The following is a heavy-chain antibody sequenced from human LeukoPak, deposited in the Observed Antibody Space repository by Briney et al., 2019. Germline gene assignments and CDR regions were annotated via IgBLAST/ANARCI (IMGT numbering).Heavy chain of an antibody. D-gene: IGHD6-13*01. CDR3: ARDVYSSSSYYMDV. Sequence: SETLSLTCTVSGGSISSYCWSWIRQPAGKGLEWIGRIYTSGSTYYNPSLKSRVTISVDTSKNQFSLKLSSVTAADTAVYYCARDVYSSSSYYMDVWGKGTTVTVSS. V-gene: IGHV4-4*07. J-gene: IGHJ6*03. CDR2: IYTSGST. CDR1: GGSISSYC.